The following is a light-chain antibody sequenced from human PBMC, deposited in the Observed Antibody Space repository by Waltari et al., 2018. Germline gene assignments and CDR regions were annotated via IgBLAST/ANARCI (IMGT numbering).Light chain of an antibody. J-gene: IGKJ2*01. CDR2: WAS. Sequence: DIVMTQSADSLAVSLGERATINCKSSQNVLYSSNNKDYLAWYQQKPGQPPKLLIYWASTRESGVPDRFSGSGSGTDFTLTISSLQAEDVAVYYCQQYYSTPYTFGQGTKLEI. CDR3: QQYYSTPYT. V-gene: IGKV4-1*01. CDR1: QNVLYSSNNKDY.